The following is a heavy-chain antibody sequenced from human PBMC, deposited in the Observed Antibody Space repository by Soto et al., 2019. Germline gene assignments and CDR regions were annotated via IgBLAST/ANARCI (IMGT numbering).Heavy chain of an antibody. Sequence: QVQLVQSGAEVKKPGASVKVSCKASGYTFTSYDINWVRQATGQGLEWMGWMNPNSGNTGYAQKFQGRVTMTRNTSISTAYMELSSLRSEDTAVYYCASRWKELFGGYYYYYGMDVWGQGTTVTVSS. J-gene: IGHJ6*02. D-gene: IGHD3-10*01. CDR3: ASRWKELFGGYYYYYGMDV. V-gene: IGHV1-8*01. CDR2: MNPNSGNT. CDR1: GYTFTSYD.